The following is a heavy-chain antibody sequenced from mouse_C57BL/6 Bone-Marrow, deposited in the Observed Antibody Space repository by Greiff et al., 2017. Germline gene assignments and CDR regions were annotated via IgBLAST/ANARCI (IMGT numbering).Heavy chain of an antibody. Sequence: EVKLQESGPGLVKPSQSLSLTCSVTGYSITSGYYWNWIRQFPGNKLEWMGYISYDGSNNYNPSLKNRISITRDTSKNQFFLKLNSVTTEDTATYYCAREEVYGSSYWYFDVWGTGTTVTVSS. J-gene: IGHJ1*03. CDR1: GYSITSGYY. V-gene: IGHV3-6*01. CDR3: AREEVYGSSYWYFDV. D-gene: IGHD1-1*01. CDR2: ISYDGSN.